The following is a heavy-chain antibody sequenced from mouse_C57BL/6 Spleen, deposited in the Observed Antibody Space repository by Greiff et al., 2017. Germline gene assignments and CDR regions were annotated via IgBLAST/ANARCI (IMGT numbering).Heavy chain of an antibody. V-gene: IGHV1-15*01. D-gene: IGHD1-1*01. CDR3: TREGYGSSYADY. J-gene: IGHJ2*01. CDR2: IDPETGGT. Sequence: QVQLQQSGAELVRPGASVTLSCKASGYTFTDYEMHWVKQTPVHGLEWIGAIDPETGGTAYNQKFKGKAILTADKSSSTAYMELRSLTSEDSAVYYCTREGYGSSYADYWGQGTTLTVSS. CDR1: GYTFTDYE.